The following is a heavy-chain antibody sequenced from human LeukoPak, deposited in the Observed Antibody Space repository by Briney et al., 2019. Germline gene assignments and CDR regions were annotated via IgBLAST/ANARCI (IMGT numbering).Heavy chain of an antibody. CDR2: IRGGGGSA. V-gene: IGHV3-23*01. Sequence: GGSLRLSCTASGFTFSAYAMMWVRRAPGKGPEWVSAIRGGGGSAFYADSVKGRFTISRDNSKYTLFLQMNSLRAEDTAVYYCARDPNGDYIGAFDMWGPGTMVTVSS. CDR1: GFTFSAYA. D-gene: IGHD4-17*01. J-gene: IGHJ3*02. CDR3: ARDPNGDYIGAFDM.